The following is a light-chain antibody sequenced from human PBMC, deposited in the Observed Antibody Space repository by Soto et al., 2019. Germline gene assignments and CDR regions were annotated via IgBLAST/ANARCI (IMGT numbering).Light chain of an antibody. V-gene: IGLV2-8*01. J-gene: IGLJ1*01. CDR2: EVS. Sequence: QSALTQPPSASGSPGQSVTISCTGTSSDVGGYNYVSWYQQHPGKAPKLMIYEVSKRPSGVPDRFSGSKSGNTASLTVSGLQLEDEADYYCSSYAGSNKSVFGTGTKVTVL. CDR3: SSYAGSNKSV. CDR1: SSDVGGYNY.